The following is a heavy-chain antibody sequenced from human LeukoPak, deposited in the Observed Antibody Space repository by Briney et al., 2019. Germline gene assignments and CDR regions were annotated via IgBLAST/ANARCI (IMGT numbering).Heavy chain of an antibody. Sequence: GASVKVSCKASGYTFTSFDINWVRQATGQGLEWMGWMNPNSGNTGYAQKFQGRVTMTRNTSISAAYMELSSLRSEDTAVYYCARSSLAAAGTTFHNYWGQGTLVTVSS. CDR2: MNPNSGNT. CDR3: ARSSLAAAGTTFHNY. J-gene: IGHJ4*02. CDR1: GYTFTSFD. V-gene: IGHV1-8*01. D-gene: IGHD6-13*01.